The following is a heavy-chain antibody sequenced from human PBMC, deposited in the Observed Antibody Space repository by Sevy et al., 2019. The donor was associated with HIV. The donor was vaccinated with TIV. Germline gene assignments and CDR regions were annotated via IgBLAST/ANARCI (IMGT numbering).Heavy chain of an antibody. V-gene: IGHV4-4*07. CDR1: GGSISSHY. Sequence: SETLSLTCSVSGGSISSHYWSWIRQPAGEGLEWIGGIDTSGGTNYNPSLKTRVTMSIDTSKNQFSLRLRSVTAADTAVYYCARYNFWSGHYDYFDYWGPRALVTVSS. CDR3: ARYNFWSGHYDYFDY. J-gene: IGHJ4*02. CDR2: IDTSGGT. D-gene: IGHD3-3*01.